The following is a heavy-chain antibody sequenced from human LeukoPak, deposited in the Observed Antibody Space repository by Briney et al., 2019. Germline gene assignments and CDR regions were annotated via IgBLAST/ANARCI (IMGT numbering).Heavy chain of an antibody. D-gene: IGHD6-19*01. CDR3: ARQPVAGTGGVY. CDR2: IYYSGST. J-gene: IGHJ4*02. CDR1: GGSISSSSYY. Sequence: PSETLSLTCTVSGGSISSSSYYWGWIRQPPGKGLEWIGSIYYSGSTYYNPSLKSRVTISVDTSKNQFSLKLSSVTAADTAVYYCARQPVAGTGGVYWGQGTLVTVAS. V-gene: IGHV4-39*01.